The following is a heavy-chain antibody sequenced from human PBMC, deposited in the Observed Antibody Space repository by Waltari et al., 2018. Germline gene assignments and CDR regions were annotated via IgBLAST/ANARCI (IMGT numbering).Heavy chain of an antibody. CDR1: GGSISSSNW. Sequence: QVQLQESGPGLVKPSGTLSLTCAVSGGSISSSNWWSGVRQPPGKGLEWIGEIYHSGSTNYNPSLKSRVTISVDKSKTQFSLKLSSVTAADTAVYYCARAQSYDFWSGTLNWFDPWGQGTLVTVSS. J-gene: IGHJ5*02. CDR3: ARAQSYDFWSGTLNWFDP. D-gene: IGHD3-3*01. V-gene: IGHV4-4*02. CDR2: IYHSGST.